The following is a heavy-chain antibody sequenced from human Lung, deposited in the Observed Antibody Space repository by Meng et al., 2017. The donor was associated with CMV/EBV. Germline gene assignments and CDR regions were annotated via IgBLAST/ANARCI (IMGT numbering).Heavy chain of an antibody. CDR1: GTFSTRT. J-gene: IGHJ5*02. V-gene: IGHV1-69*16. Sequence: GTFSTRTFSWGRQAPGQGLEWMGGILPMLGSAIYSQKFQGRVTITTDASTNTVYMEMTNLSSEDTAVYYCARSVERAGDYSNYGFDPWGHGTLVTVSS. CDR2: ILPMLGSA. CDR3: ARSVERAGDYSNYGFDP. D-gene: IGHD4-11*01.